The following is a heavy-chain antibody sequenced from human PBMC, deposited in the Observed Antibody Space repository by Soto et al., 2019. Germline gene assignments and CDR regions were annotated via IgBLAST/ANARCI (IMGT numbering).Heavy chain of an antibody. D-gene: IGHD6-13*01. CDR3: AKDYIAEAGRKIGGFDY. Sequence: PGGSLRLSCAASGFTFSSYGMHWVRQAPGKGLEWVAVISYDGSNKYYADSVKGRFTISRDNSKNTLYLQMNSLRAEDTAVYYCAKDYIAEAGRKIGGFDYWGQGTLVTGSS. J-gene: IGHJ4*02. CDR2: ISYDGSNK. CDR1: GFTFSSYG. V-gene: IGHV3-30*18.